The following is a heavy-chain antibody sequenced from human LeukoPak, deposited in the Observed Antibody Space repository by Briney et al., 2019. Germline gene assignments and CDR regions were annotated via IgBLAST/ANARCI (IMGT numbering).Heavy chain of an antibody. Sequence: PGRSLRLSCAASGFTFSSYGMHWVRQAPGKGLEWVAVIWYDGSNKYYADSVKGRFTISRDNSKNTLYLQMNSLRAEDTAVYYCAREPSNRDGYNSGDYWGQGTLVTVSS. CDR1: GFTFSSYG. J-gene: IGHJ4*02. V-gene: IGHV3-33*01. CDR3: AREPSNRDGYNSGDY. CDR2: IWYDGSNK. D-gene: IGHD5-24*01.